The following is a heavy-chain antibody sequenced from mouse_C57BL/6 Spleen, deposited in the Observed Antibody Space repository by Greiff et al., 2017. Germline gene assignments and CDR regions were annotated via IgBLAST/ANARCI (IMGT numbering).Heavy chain of an antibody. CDR3: ASGYHLDAMDY. J-gene: IGHJ4*01. CDR2: IYPRDGST. V-gene: IGHV1-85*01. D-gene: IGHD1-2*01. CDR1: GYTFTSYD. Sequence: QVQLQQSGPELVKPGASVKLSCKASGYTFTSYDINWVKQRPGQGLEWIGWIYPRDGSTKYNEKFKGKATLTVDTSSSTAYMELSSLTSEDSAVYFCASGYHLDAMDYWGQGTSVTVSS.